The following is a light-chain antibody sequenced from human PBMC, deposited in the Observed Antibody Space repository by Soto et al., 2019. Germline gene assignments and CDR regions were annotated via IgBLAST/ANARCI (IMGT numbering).Light chain of an antibody. Sequence: QSVLTQSPSASGTPGQRITISCSGSSSNIGSHTVNWHQQVPGTAPKLLIYSNNERPSGVPDRFSGSKSGTSASLAISGLQSGDEADYYCAAWDDSLNGVIFGGGTKLTVL. CDR2: SNN. V-gene: IGLV1-44*01. CDR1: SSNIGSHT. CDR3: AAWDDSLNGVI. J-gene: IGLJ2*01.